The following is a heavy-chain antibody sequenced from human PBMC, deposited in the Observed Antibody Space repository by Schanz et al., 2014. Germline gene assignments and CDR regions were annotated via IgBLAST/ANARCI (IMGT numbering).Heavy chain of an antibody. CDR3: ARGIGGYGANNYFDY. V-gene: IGHV1-3*04. CDR1: EYSFTSYS. Sequence: QVHLVQSGAEVKRPGASVKVSCKASEYSFTSYSMHWVRQAPGQRLEWMGWINTCSGDTKYSQNFQGRVTITRDTSASTAYMELSSLRSEDTAVYSCARGIGGYGANNYFDYWGQGTLVTGSS. D-gene: IGHD5-12*01. J-gene: IGHJ4*02. CDR2: INTCSGDT.